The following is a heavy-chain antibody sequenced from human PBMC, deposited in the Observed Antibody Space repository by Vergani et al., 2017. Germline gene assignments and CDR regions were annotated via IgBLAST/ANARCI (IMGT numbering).Heavy chain of an antibody. D-gene: IGHD2-8*01. CDR3: ARDDPIVLNPKPIDY. J-gene: IGHJ4*02. CDR2: ISSSISYI. CDR1: GFTFSSYS. Sequence: EVQLVESGGGLVKPGGSLRLSCAASGFTFSSYSMNWVRQAPGKGLEWVSSISSSISYIYYADSVKGRFTISRDNAKNSLYLQMNSLRAEDTAVYYCARDDPIVLNPKPIDYWGQGTLVTVSS. V-gene: IGHV3-21*01.